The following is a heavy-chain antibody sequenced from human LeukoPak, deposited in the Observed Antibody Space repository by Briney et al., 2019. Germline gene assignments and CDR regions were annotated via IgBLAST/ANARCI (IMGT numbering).Heavy chain of an antibody. D-gene: IGHD1-26*01. Sequence: GGSLRLSCAGSGFTFSSFGMNWVRQAPGKGLEWVSYISSSSGTMYYTASVKGRFTISRDNAKSSLYLQMNSLRDEDTAVYYCAGGSPYYFDYWGQGTLVTVSS. V-gene: IGHV3-48*02. J-gene: IGHJ4*02. CDR2: ISSSSGTM. CDR1: GFTFSSFG. CDR3: AGGSPYYFDY.